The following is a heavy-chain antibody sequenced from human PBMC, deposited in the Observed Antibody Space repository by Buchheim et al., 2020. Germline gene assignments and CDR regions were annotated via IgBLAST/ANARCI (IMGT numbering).Heavy chain of an antibody. CDR1: GFTFSSYA. D-gene: IGHD6-19*01. J-gene: IGHJ6*02. CDR2: ISGSGGST. CDR3: AKDNGSGWYYYYYGMDV. V-gene: IGHV3-23*01. Sequence: EVQLLESGGGLVQPGGSLRLSCAASGFTFSSYAMSWVRQAPGKGLEWVSAISGSGGSTYYADSVKGRFTISRDNSKNMLYLQMNSLRAEDTAVYYCAKDNGSGWYYYYYGMDVWGQGTT.